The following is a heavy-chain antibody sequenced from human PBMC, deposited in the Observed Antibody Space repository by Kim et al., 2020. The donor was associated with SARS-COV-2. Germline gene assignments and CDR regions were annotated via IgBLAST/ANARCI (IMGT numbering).Heavy chain of an antibody. CDR2: ITPFNGKT. CDR1: GYTFTYRY. Sequence: SVKVSCKASGYTFTYRYVHWVRQAPGQALEWMGWITPFNGKTKYAQKFRDRVTITRDRSMNTAYIEVSRLRHDDTGMYYCASLGTQGRSSYGMDVWGQGTTVTISS. CDR3: ASLGTQGRSSYGMDV. D-gene: IGHD3-10*01. J-gene: IGHJ6*02. V-gene: IGHV1-45*02.